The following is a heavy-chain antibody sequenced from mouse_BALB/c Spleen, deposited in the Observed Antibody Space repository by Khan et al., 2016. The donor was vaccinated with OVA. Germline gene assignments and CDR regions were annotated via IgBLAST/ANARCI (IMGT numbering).Heavy chain of an antibody. CDR3: ARVGNYWYFYV. CDR2: INTYTGEP. D-gene: IGHD2-1*01. V-gene: IGHV9-3-1*01. CDR1: GYTFTNYG. Sequence: QIQLVQSGPELKKPGETVKISCKASGYTFTNYGMNWVKQAPGKALKWMGWINTYTGEPTYADDFKGRFAFSLETSASTAYLQINNLKNEDTATYFCARVGNYWYFYVWGAGTTVTVSS. J-gene: IGHJ1*01.